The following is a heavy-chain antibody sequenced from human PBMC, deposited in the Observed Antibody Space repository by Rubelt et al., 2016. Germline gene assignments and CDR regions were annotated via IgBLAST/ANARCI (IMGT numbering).Heavy chain of an antibody. V-gene: IGHV4-34*01. CDR1: GGSFSGYY. D-gene: IGHD1-1*01. CDR2: INHSGGT. J-gene: IGHJ4*02. CDR3: ARGMHDPSSY. Sequence: QVQLQQWGAGLLKPSETLSLTCAVYGGSFSGYYWSWIRQPPGKGLEWIGEINHSGGTNYNPSLKGRVTISVDTSTNQFSRKLSSGTAADTAVYYCARGMHDPSSYWGQGTLVTVSS.